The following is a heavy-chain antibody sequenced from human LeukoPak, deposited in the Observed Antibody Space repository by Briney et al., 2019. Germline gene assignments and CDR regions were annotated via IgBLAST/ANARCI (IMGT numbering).Heavy chain of an antibody. CDR3: TRVSLFTTPGY. V-gene: IGHV3-7*01. CDR2: INQDGSGK. CDR1: GFTFSTSW. J-gene: IGHJ4*02. D-gene: IGHD3-22*01. Sequence: GGSLRLSCAASGFTFSTSWMNWVRQAPGKGLEWVANINQDGSGKYYVDSVKGRFTISRDNAKNSLFLQMNSLRAEDTAVYYCTRVSLFTTPGYWGQGTLVTVSS.